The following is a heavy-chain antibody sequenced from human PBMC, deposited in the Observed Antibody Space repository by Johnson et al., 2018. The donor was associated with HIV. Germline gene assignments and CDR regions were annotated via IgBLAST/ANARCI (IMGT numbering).Heavy chain of an antibody. Sequence: VQLVESGGGLVQPGGSLKLACAASGFTFSDSAMHWVRQAPGKGLEWVGRIKGKIDGGTTDYAAPVKGRCTISRDESKNTLYLQMNSLNTEDTALYYCARVGQQSNSFDIWGQGTMVTVSS. CDR1: GFTFSDSA. CDR2: IKGKIDGGTT. D-gene: IGHD6-13*01. CDR3: ARVGQQSNSFDI. V-gene: IGHV3-15*01. J-gene: IGHJ3*02.